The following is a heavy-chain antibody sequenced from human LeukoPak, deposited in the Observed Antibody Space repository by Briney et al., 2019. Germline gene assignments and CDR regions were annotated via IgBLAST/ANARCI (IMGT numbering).Heavy chain of an antibody. J-gene: IGHJ4*02. CDR2: ISTYNGNT. CDR1: GYTFTSYG. V-gene: IGHV1-18*01. CDR3: ARDYRTGFDY. Sequence: GASVEVSCKASGYTFTSYGISWVRQAPGQGLEWLGWISTYNGNTHYAQKLQGRVTMTTDTSTTTAYMELRSLRSDDTAVYYCARDYRTGFDYWGQGTLVTVSS. D-gene: IGHD7-27*01.